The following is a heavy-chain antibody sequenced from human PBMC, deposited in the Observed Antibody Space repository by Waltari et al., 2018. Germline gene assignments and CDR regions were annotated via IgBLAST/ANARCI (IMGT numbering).Heavy chain of an antibody. CDR1: GGSLSSYA. CDR3: ARGGYYYDSSGYYFLDY. J-gene: IGHJ4*02. V-gene: IGHV1-69*01. Sequence: QVQLVQSGAEVKKPGSSVTVSCKASGGSLSSYAIRWVRPAPGQGLEWMGGIIPIFGTANYAQKFQGRVTITADESTSTAYMELSSLRSEDTAVYYCARGGYYYDSSGYYFLDYWGQGTLVTVSS. CDR2: IIPIFGTA. D-gene: IGHD3-22*01.